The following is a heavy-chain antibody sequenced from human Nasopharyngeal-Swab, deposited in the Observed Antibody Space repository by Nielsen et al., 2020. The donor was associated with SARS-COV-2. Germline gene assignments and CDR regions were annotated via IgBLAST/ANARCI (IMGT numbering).Heavy chain of an antibody. CDR3: ARKYCNGDCYFDY. D-gene: IGHD2-21*02. J-gene: IGHJ4*02. Sequence: SETLSLTCAVSGGSISSGFYSWSWIRQPPGKGLAWIGYIYHSGNTYYNPSLKSPVTISVDRSKNQFSLRLSSVTAADTAVYYCARKYCNGDCYFDYWGQGTLVTVSS. CDR2: IYHSGNT. V-gene: IGHV4-30-2*01. CDR1: GGSISSGFYS.